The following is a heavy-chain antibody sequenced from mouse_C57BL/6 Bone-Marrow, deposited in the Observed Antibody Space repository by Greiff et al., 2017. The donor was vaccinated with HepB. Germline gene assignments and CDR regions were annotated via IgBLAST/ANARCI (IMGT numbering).Heavy chain of an antibody. D-gene: IGHD3-2*02. CDR3: ARGQLRMDY. CDR1: GYTFTSYW. CDR2: IDPSDSYT. Sequence: QVQLKQPGAELVKPGASVKLSCKASGYTFTSYWMQWVKQRPGQGLEWIGEIDPSDSYTNYNQKFKGKATLTVDTSSSTAYMQLSSLTSEDSAVYYCARGQLRMDYWGQGTSVTVSS. V-gene: IGHV1-50*01. J-gene: IGHJ4*01.